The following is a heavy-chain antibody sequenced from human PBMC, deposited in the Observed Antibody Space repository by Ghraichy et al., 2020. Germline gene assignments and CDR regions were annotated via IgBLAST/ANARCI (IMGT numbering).Heavy chain of an antibody. CDR2: IHGNGGST. Sequence: GGSLRLSCSASGFTFSDYTMYWVRQAPGKGLEYVSAIHGNGGSTFYPDSLKGRFTVSRDNSKNTLDLQMSVLTSDDTAVYYCVKKAVTGTATWYFDLWGRGTLVSVSS. D-gene: IGHD6-19*01. V-gene: IGHV3-64D*06. CDR3: VKKAVTGTATWYFDL. CDR1: GFTFSDYT. J-gene: IGHJ2*01.